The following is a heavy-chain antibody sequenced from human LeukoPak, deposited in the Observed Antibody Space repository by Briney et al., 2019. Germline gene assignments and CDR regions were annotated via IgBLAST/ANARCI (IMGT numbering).Heavy chain of an antibody. D-gene: IGHD2-21*01. Sequence: GGSLRLSCAASGFTFSSFAMHWARQAPGKGLEWVAVISYDGNNNYYADSVRGRFTISRDNSKNTVNLQVNSLRPEDTAVYYCAREQLYSGYYGLDVWGQGTTLTVSS. CDR2: ISYDGNNN. J-gene: IGHJ6*02. CDR1: GFTFSSFA. CDR3: AREQLYSGYYGLDV. V-gene: IGHV3-30-3*01.